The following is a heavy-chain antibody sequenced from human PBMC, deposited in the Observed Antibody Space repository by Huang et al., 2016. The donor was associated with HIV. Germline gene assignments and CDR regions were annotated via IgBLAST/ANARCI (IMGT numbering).Heavy chain of an antibody. V-gene: IGHV3-30*03. Sequence: QVQLVESGGGVVQPGRSLRLSCAASGFTFSSYGMHWVRPAPGKGLEWVAVISYDGSNKYYADSVKGRFTISRDNSKNTLYLQMNSLRAEDTAVYYCAFGLSTAYSQHWGQGTLVTVSS. J-gene: IGHJ1*01. CDR3: AFGLSTAYSQH. D-gene: IGHD3-10*01. CDR1: GFTFSSYG. CDR2: ISYDGSNK.